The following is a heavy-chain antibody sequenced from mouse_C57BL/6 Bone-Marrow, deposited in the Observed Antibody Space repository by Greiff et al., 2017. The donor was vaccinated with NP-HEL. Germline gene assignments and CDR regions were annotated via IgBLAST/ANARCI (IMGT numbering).Heavy chain of an antibody. J-gene: IGHJ3*01. CDR1: GFSFNTYA. CDR2: IRSKSNNYAT. Sequence: EVHLVESGGGLVQPKGSLKLSCAASGFSFNTYAMNWVRQAPGKGLEWVARIRSKSNNYATYYADSVKDRFTISRDDSESMLYLQMNNLKTEDTAMYYCVRHLTGSFAYWGQGTLVTVSA. V-gene: IGHV10-1*01. CDR3: VRHLTGSFAY. D-gene: IGHD4-1*01.